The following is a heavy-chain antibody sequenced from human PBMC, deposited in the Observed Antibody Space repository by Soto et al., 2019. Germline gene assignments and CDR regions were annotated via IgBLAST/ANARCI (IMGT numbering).Heavy chain of an antibody. J-gene: IGHJ6*02. D-gene: IGHD3-22*01. V-gene: IGHV1-69*06. CDR2: IIPIFGTA. CDR3: ARSTYYYDSSGYLDYYYYGMDV. Sequence: QVQLVQSGAEVKKPGSSVKVSCKASGGTFSSYAISWVRQAPGQGLEWMGGIIPIFGTANYAQKLQGRVTITADKSTSTAYMELSSLRSEDTAVYYCARSTYYYDSSGYLDYYYYGMDVWGQGTTVTVSS. CDR1: GGTFSSYA.